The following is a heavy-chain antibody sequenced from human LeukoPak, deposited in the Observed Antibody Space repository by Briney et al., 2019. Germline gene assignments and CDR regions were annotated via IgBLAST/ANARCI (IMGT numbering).Heavy chain of an antibody. CDR3: ASTTYYYGSGSDIGAWLGGWYYYYMDV. CDR2: IYYSGST. Sequence: SETLSLTCTVSGGSISSSSYYWGWIRQPPGKGLEWIGSIYYSGSTYYNPSLKSRVTISVDTSKNQFSLKLSSVTAADTAVYYCASTTYYYGSGSDIGAWLGGWYYYYMDVWGKGTTVTVSS. D-gene: IGHD3-10*01. V-gene: IGHV4-39*07. J-gene: IGHJ6*03. CDR1: GGSISSSSYY.